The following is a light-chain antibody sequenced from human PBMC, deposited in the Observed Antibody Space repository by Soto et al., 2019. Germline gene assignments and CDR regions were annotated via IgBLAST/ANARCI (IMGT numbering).Light chain of an antibody. CDR3: QQAKSFPTM. CDR1: QDISGW. Sequence: DIQMTQSPSSVSASVGDRVTITCRASQDISGWVAWYQQKPGKVPKLLIYAASTLQSGVPSRFSGSASGTDYTLTISNLQPEDFAIYSCQQAKSFPTMFGQGTKVEIK. J-gene: IGKJ1*01. V-gene: IGKV1-12*01. CDR2: AAS.